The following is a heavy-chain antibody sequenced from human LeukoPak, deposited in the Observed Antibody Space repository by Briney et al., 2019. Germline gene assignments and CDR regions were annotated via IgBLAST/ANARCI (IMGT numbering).Heavy chain of an antibody. D-gene: IGHD6-19*01. V-gene: IGHV4-4*07. CDR1: GGSVSSDY. Sequence: SETLSLTCTVSGGSVSSDYWSWLRQPAGEGLEWIGRVSTREGTNHDPSLKSRVTLSLDTSKNQFSLKLSSVTAADTAVYYCARDNGASGWSHQSFDYWGQGTLVTVSS. CDR3: ARDNGASGWSHQSFDY. J-gene: IGHJ4*02. CDR2: VSTREGT.